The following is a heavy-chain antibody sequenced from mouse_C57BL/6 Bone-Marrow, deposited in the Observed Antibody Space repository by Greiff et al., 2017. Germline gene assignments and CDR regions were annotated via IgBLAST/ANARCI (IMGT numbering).Heavy chain of an antibody. Sequence: EVQLQHSGPELVKPGASVKISCKASGYTFTDYYMNWVKQSHGKSLEWIGDINPNNGGTSYNQKFKGKATLTVDKASSTAYMELRSLTSEDSAVYDGARAYGSSWHWYFDVWGTGTTVTVSS. J-gene: IGHJ1*03. CDR3: ARAYGSSWHWYFDV. D-gene: IGHD1-1*01. CDR1: GYTFTDYY. V-gene: IGHV1-26*01. CDR2: INPNNGGT.